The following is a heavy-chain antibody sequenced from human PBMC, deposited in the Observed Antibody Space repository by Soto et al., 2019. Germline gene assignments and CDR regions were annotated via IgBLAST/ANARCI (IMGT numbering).Heavy chain of an antibody. CDR2: ISGSDSTT. V-gene: IGHV3-23*01. CDR3: AKTYYYDSSGNQNFDY. CDR1: GFTFSSYA. Sequence: GGSLRLSCAASGFTFSSYAMSWVRQAPGKGLAWVSVISGSDSTTYYADSVKGRFTISRDNSKNTLYLQMNSLRAEDTALYYCAKTYYYDSSGNQNFDYWGQGTLVTVSS. J-gene: IGHJ4*02. D-gene: IGHD3-22*01.